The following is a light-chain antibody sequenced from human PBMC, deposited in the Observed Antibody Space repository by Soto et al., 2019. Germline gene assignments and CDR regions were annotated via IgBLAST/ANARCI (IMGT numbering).Light chain of an antibody. V-gene: IGKV3-20*01. CDR1: QSVRSNY. J-gene: IGKJ2*01. Sequence: PGERATLSCRASQSVRSNYLAWYQQKPGQAPRLLIYGASSRATGIPDRFSGTGSGTDFTLTISRLEPEDFAVYYCQQYGGAPYTFGRGTKLEIK. CDR3: QQYGGAPYT. CDR2: GAS.